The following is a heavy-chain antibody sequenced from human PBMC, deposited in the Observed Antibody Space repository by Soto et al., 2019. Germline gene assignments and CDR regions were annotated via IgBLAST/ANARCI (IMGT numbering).Heavy chain of an antibody. CDR2: IIPIFGTA. CDR1: GGTFSSYA. CDR3: ARGDYDILTGSRLGFDP. D-gene: IGHD3-9*01. Sequence: ASVKVSCKASGGTFSSYAISWVRQAPGQGLEWMGGIIPIFGTANYAQKFQGRVTITADKSTSTAYMEVSSLRSEDTAVYYCARGDYDILTGSRLGFDPWGQGTLVTVSS. J-gene: IGHJ5*02. V-gene: IGHV1-69*06.